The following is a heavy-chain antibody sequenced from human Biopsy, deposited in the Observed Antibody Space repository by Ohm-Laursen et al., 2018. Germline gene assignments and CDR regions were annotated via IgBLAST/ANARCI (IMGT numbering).Heavy chain of an antibody. D-gene: IGHD3-22*01. J-gene: IGHJ5*02. CDR2: VMPFFGTA. Sequence: VKISCKASGGTFSSDIFAWVRQAPGQRPEWMGDVMPFFGTAQYAPKLQGRVSMTADKTTYTAYMELTSLTSEDTAVYFCARHYYDTSGYNRFDPWGQGTLVTVSS. CDR3: ARHYYDTSGYNRFDP. CDR1: GGTFSSDI. V-gene: IGHV1-69*13.